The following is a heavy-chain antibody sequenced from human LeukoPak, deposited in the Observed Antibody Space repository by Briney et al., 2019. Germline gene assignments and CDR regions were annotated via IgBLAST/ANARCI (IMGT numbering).Heavy chain of an antibody. D-gene: IGHD6-13*01. J-gene: IGHJ4*02. CDR2: IYDSGST. Sequence: SETLSLTCTVSGASIRSGDYYWSWIRQPPGKGLEWIGYIYDSGSTYYNPSLKSRITISVDTSENQFSLKLSSVTAADTAVYYCARDLGIAAAGTGYFDYWGQGTLVTVSS. CDR3: ARDLGIAAAGTGYFDY. CDR1: GASIRSGDYY. V-gene: IGHV4-30-4*01.